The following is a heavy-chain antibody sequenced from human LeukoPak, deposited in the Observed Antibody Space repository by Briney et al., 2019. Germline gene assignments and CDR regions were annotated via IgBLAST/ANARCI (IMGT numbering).Heavy chain of an antibody. J-gene: IGHJ4*02. CDR3: ARHLDDYGDYYFDY. V-gene: IGHV5-51*01. CDR2: SYPGDSDT. CDR1: GYSFTNYW. Sequence: GESLKISCKGSGYSFTNYWIGWVRQMPGKGLEWMGISYPGDSDTRYSPSFQGQVTISVDKSISTAYLRWSSLKASDTAMYYCARHLDDYGDYYFDYCGQGTLVTVSS. D-gene: IGHD4-17*01.